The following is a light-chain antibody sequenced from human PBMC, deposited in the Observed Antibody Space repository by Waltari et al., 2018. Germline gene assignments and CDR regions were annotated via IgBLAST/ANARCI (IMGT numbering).Light chain of an antibody. Sequence: LMTQSPDSLAVSLGERATINCKSNRTLLYRYDNRNYLAWYQQKPGQPPKRLISWASTRKSGVPDRFSGGGSATDFTLTIGSLQAEDAAIYYCQQYYKTPRTFGQGTKVEV. J-gene: IGKJ1*01. V-gene: IGKV4-1*01. CDR3: QQYYKTPRT. CDR2: WAS. CDR1: RTLLYRYDNRNY.